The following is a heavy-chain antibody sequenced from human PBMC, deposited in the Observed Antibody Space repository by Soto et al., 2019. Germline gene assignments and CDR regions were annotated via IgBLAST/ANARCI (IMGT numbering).Heavy chain of an antibody. CDR1: GGSFSGYY. V-gene: IGHV4-34*01. J-gene: IGHJ4*02. CDR2: INHSGST. D-gene: IGHD5-12*01. CDR3: ARSPRRGYSGYERKNYYFDY. Sequence: SETLSLTCAVYGGSFSGYYWSWIRQPPGKGLEWIGEINHSGSTNYNPSLKSRVTISVDTSKNQFSLKLSSVTAADTAVYYCARSPRRGYSGYERKNYYFDYWGQGTLVTVSS.